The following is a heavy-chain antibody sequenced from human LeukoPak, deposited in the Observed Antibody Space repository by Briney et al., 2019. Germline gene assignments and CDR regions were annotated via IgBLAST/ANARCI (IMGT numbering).Heavy chain of an antibody. Sequence: GESLQISCQGSGYSFTNYWIGWVRQMPGKGLEWMGIIYPDDSDTRYSPSFLGQVTFSADKSISTAYLQWSSLKASDTAMYYCARQAYGSHFDAFDIWGQGTMVTVSS. CDR2: IYPDDSDT. CDR1: GYSFTNYW. CDR3: ARQAYGSHFDAFDI. J-gene: IGHJ3*02. V-gene: IGHV5-51*01. D-gene: IGHD3-22*01.